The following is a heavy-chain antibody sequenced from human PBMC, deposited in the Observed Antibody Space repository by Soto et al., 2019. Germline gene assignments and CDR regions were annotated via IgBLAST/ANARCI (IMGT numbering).Heavy chain of an antibody. V-gene: IGHV1-69*01. Sequence: QVQLVQSGAEVKKPGSSVKVSCKASGGTFSRYAVSWVRQAPGQGLEWMGGVIPLFGTTNYAQKFQGRVTITADESTNTAYMELRSLRSDDTAVYYCARDATDGRAFGMDVWGQGTTVTVSS. CDR1: GGTFSRYA. CDR2: VIPLFGTT. CDR3: ARDATDGRAFGMDV. J-gene: IGHJ6*02. D-gene: IGHD2-15*01.